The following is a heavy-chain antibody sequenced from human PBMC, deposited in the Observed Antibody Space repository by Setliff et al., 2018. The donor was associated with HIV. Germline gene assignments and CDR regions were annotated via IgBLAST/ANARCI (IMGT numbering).Heavy chain of an antibody. Sequence: SVKVSCKTSGGSFDMHAISWVRQAPGQGLEFVGRIIPIIDTTNYAQKFQGRVTITADKSANTTYMELRSLRSEDTAIYYCATMSRSSRNWAIFDYWGQGVLVTVS. D-gene: IGHD6-13*01. V-gene: IGHV1-69*04. CDR2: IIPIIDTT. J-gene: IGHJ4*02. CDR3: ATMSRSSRNWAIFDY. CDR1: GGSFDMHA.